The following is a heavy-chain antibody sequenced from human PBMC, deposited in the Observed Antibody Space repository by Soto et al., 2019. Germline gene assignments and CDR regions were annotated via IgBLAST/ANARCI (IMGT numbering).Heavy chain of an antibody. Sequence: SETVSLTCTVSGGSISSYYWSWIRQPPGKGLEWIGYIYYSGSTNYNPSLKSRVTISVDTSKNQFSLKLSSVTAADTAVYYCASTAHSSGWYSGGFDYWGQGTLVTVSS. J-gene: IGHJ4*02. D-gene: IGHD6-19*01. CDR3: ASTAHSSGWYSGGFDY. CDR2: IYYSGST. CDR1: GGSISSYY. V-gene: IGHV4-59*01.